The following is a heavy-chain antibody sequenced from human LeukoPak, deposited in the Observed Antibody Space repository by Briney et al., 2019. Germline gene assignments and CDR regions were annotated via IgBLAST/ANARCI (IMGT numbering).Heavy chain of an antibody. CDR2: ISSSSNYI. V-gene: IGHV3-21*01. J-gene: IGHJ4*02. CDR1: GFTFSSYG. Sequence: PGGSLRLSCAASGFTFSSYGMNWVRQAPGKGLEWVSSISSSSNYIYYADSVKGRFTISRDNAKNSLYLQMNSLRAEDTAVYYCARDCCGEWYFFDSWGQGTLITVSS. D-gene: IGHD3-10*01. CDR3: ARDCCGEWYFFDS.